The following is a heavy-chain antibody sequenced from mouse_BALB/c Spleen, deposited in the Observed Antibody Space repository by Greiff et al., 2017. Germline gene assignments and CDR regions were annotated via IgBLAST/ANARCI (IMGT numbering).Heavy chain of an antibody. CDR1: GFNIKDYY. D-gene: IGHD2-4*01. Sequence: EVQLVESGAELVRSGASVKLSCTASGFNIKDYYMHWVKQRPEQGLEWIGWIDPENGDTEYAPKFQGKPTMTADTSSNTAYLQLSSLTSEDTAVYYCNAGLTMITTIAYWGQGTLVTVSA. CDR3: NAGLTMITTIAY. J-gene: IGHJ3*01. V-gene: IGHV14-4*02. CDR2: IDPENGDT.